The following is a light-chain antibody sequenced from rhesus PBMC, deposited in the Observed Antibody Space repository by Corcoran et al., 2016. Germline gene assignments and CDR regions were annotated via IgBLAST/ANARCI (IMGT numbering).Light chain of an antibody. CDR2: AAS. CDR3: QQHNSYPLT. CDR1: QGISSY. J-gene: IGKJ4*01. V-gene: IGKV1-25*01. Sequence: DIQMTQSPSSLSASVGDRVTITCRASQGISSYLAWYQQKPGKAPKLLIYAASTLQSGVPSRFSGSGSGTDLTLTISSLQPEDVATYYCQQHNSYPLTFGGGTKVELK.